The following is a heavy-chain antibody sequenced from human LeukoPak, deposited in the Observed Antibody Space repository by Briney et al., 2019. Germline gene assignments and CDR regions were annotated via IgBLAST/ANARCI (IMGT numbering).Heavy chain of an antibody. D-gene: IGHD1-26*01. V-gene: IGHV3-21*01. CDR1: GFTFSSYS. J-gene: IGHJ4*02. Sequence: GGSLRLSCAPSGFTFSSYSMNWVRQAPGKGLEWVSFISSSSAHINYADSVKGRFTISRDNPRNSLYLQMNSLRAEDTAVYYCARDIGGSYTAIDYWGQGTLVTVSS. CDR3: ARDIGGSYTAIDY. CDR2: ISSSSAHI.